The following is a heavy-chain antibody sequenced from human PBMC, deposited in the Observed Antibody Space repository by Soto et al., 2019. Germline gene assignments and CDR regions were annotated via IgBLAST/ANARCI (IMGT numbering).Heavy chain of an antibody. V-gene: IGHV4-34*01. CDR2: INHSGST. D-gene: IGHD2-2*01. CDR3: ARGVVVPAAEYGMDV. J-gene: IGHJ6*02. CDR1: GGSFSGYY. Sequence: SSETLSLTCAVYGGSFSGYYWSWIRQPPGKGLEWIGEINHSGSTNYNPSLKSRVTISVDTSKNQFSPKLSSVTAADTAVYYCARGVVVPAAEYGMDVWGQGTTVTVSS.